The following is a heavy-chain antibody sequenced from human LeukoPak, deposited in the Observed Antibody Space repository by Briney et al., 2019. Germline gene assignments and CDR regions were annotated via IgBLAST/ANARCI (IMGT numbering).Heavy chain of an antibody. CDR2: ISSNSDYI. D-gene: IGHD2-21*01. V-gene: IGHV3-21*01. CDR1: GFSDSDNY. J-gene: IGHJ4*02. Sequence: PGGSLRLSCAASGFSDSDNYMNWVRQAPGKGLEWVSSISSNSDYIYYADSVKGRFTISRDNAKNSLYLQMNSLRAEDTAVYYCARGLCGGDCYDYWGQGTLVTVSS. CDR3: ARGLCGGDCYDY.